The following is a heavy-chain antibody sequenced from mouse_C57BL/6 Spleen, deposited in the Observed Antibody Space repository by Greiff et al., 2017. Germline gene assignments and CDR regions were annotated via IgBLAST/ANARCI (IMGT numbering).Heavy chain of an antibody. V-gene: IGHV1-7*01. Sequence: VQLQQSGAELAKPGASVKLSCQASGYTFTSYWMHWVKQRPGQGLEWIGYINPSSGYTKYNQKFKDKATLTADKSSSTAYMQQSSLTYEDAAVYYCARMWYFDVWGTGTTVTVSS. J-gene: IGHJ1*03. CDR1: GYTFTSYW. CDR3: ARMWYFDV. CDR2: INPSSGYT.